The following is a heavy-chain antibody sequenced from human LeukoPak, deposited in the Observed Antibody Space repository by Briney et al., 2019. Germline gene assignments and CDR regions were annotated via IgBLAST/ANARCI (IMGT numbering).Heavy chain of an antibody. Sequence: GGSLRLSCAASGFTFSSYWMSWVRQAPGKGLEWVANMRPDGSEIYYVDSVKGRFTISRDNAKNSLYLRMNSLRAEDTAVYYCARDKVVGATYFDYWGQGTLVTVSS. V-gene: IGHV3-7*01. CDR1: GFTFSSYW. D-gene: IGHD1-26*01. J-gene: IGHJ4*02. CDR3: ARDKVVGATYFDY. CDR2: MRPDGSEI.